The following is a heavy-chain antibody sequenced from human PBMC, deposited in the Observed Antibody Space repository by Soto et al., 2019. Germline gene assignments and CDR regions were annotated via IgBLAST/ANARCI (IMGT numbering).Heavy chain of an antibody. CDR2: ISGYNGDA. CDR3: AKNGHPPYYYYGMDV. J-gene: IGHJ6*02. CDR1: GYTFSTYG. D-gene: IGHD2-8*01. Sequence: QGQLVQSGADVKQPGASVKVSCKASGYTFSTYGISWVRQAPGQGREWMGWISGYNGDANYAQKFQGRATMTIDTSTTTAYLELRRLTYDDTAVYFCAKNGHPPYYYYGMDVWGQGTTVTVSS. V-gene: IGHV1-18*01.